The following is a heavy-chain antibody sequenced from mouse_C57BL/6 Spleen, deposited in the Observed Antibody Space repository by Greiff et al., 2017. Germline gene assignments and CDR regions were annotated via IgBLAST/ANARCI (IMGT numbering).Heavy chain of an antibody. J-gene: IGHJ2*01. Sequence: QVQLKQSGPGLVQPSQSLSITCTVSGFSLTSYGVHWVRQSPGKGLEWLGVIWSGGITDYNAAFISRLSISKDNSKSQVFFKMNSLQADDTAIYYCARTGTLDYFDYWGQGTTLTVSS. CDR2: IWSGGIT. CDR3: ARTGTLDYFDY. V-gene: IGHV2-2*01. CDR1: GFSLTSYG. D-gene: IGHD4-1*01.